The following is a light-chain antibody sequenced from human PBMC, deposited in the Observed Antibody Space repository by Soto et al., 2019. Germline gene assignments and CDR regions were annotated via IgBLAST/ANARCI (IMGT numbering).Light chain of an antibody. CDR3: RSYTRSSTWV. CDR2: EVS. CDR1: SSDDGGYNY. Sequence: QSAMTQPASVSGSPGQSITISCTGNSSDDGGYNYVSWYQQHPGKAPKLMIYEVSNRPSGVSNRFSGSKSGNTASLTISGLQAEDEADYYCRSYTRSSTWVFGGGTKLTVL. J-gene: IGLJ3*02. V-gene: IGLV2-14*01.